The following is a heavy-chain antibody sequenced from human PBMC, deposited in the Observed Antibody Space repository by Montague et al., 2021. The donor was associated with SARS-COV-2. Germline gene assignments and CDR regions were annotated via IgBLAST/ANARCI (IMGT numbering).Heavy chain of an antibody. CDR3: ARWDPQTLTLIGLRGKSASDY. D-gene: IGHD4-23*01. V-gene: IGHV6-1*01. J-gene: IGHJ4*02. CDR1: GDSVSSNRAA. CDR2: TYYRSKWYN. Sequence: CAISGDSVSSNRAAWNWIRQSPSRGLEWLGRTYYRSKWYNDYAVSVKSRITINPDTSKSQFSLKLSSVTAADTGVYYCARWDPQTLTLIGLRGKSASDYWGQGTLVTVSS.